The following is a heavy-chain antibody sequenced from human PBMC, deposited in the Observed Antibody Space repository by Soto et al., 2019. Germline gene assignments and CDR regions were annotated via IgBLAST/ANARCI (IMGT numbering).Heavy chain of an antibody. D-gene: IGHD2-15*01. J-gene: IGHJ4*02. Sequence: GTLRLACSASGFTFSSYAMHGVRQAPGKGLEWVAVISYDGSNKYYADSVKGRFTISRDNSKNTLYLQMNRLRAEDTAVYYCARDRLRYCSGGSCSALDYWGQGTLVTVYS. CDR2: ISYDGSNK. CDR3: ARDRLRYCSGGSCSALDY. CDR1: GFTFSSYA. V-gene: IGHV3-30-3*01.